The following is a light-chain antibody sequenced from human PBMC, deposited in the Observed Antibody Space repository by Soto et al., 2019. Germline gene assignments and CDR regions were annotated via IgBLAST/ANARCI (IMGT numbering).Light chain of an antibody. CDR1: QSVSSY. CDR2: DAS. CDR3: QHRTDWPPVCT. V-gene: IGKV3-11*01. J-gene: IGKJ2*02. Sequence: EIVLTQSPATLSLSPGERATLSCRASQSVSSYLAWYQQKPGQAPRLLSYDASHRATGIPARFSGSGSGTDFTLTISSLAAEDFEGYYCQHRTDWPPVCTVGQGTKLEIK.